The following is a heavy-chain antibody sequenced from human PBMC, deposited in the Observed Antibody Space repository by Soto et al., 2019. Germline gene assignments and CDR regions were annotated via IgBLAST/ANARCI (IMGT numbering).Heavy chain of an antibody. J-gene: IGHJ6*02. CDR3: ARLFCYYGMDV. D-gene: IGHD3-3*01. Sequence: GSLRLSCAASGFTVSSNYMSWVRQAPGKGLEWVSVIYNTGTTYYADSVKGRFTISRDISKNTLYLQMNSLRAEDTALYYCARLFCYYGMDVWGQGTTVTVSS. CDR1: GFTVSSNY. CDR2: IYNTGTT. V-gene: IGHV3-53*01.